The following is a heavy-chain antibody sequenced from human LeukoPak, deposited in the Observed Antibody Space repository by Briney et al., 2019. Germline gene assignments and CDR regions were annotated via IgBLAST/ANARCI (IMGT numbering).Heavy chain of an antibody. V-gene: IGHV3-48*01. J-gene: IGHJ4*02. CDR1: GFTFSSYS. D-gene: IGHD2-15*01. Sequence: GGSLRLSCAASGFTFSSYSMNWVRQAPGKGLEWVSYISSSSSTIYYADSVKGRFTISRDNAKNALYLQMHSLRAEDTAVYYCARALFRVVVVAATPGYWGQGTLVTVSS. CDR3: ARALFRVVVVAATPGY. CDR2: ISSSSSTI.